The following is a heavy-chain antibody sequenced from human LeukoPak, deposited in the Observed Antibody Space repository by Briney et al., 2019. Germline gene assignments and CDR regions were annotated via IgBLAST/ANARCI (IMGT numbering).Heavy chain of an antibody. CDR1: GGSINSSNYN. CDR3: ARPLHCSSTTCYDWFDP. V-gene: IGHV4-39*07. CDR2: VYYSGLT. D-gene: IGHD2-2*01. J-gene: IGHJ5*02. Sequence: PLETLSLTCTVSGGSINSSNYNWGWIRQPPRRGPEWLASVYYSGLTYYNSSLKSRVTMSVDTSKNQFSLKLSSVTAADTAIYYCARPLHCSSTTCYDWFDPWGQGTLVTVSS.